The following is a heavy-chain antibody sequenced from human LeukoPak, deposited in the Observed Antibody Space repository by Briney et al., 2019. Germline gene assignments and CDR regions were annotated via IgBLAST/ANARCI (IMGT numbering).Heavy chain of an antibody. D-gene: IGHD6-13*01. CDR3: ARDLAAADRSPPDY. CDR2: ISAYNGNT. Sequence: ASVKVSCKASGYTFTSYGISWVRQAPGQGLEWMGWISAYNGNTNYAQKLQGRVTMTTDTSTSTAYMELRSLRSDDTAVYYCARDLAAADRSPPDYWGQGTLVTVSS. V-gene: IGHV1-18*01. CDR1: GYTFTSYG. J-gene: IGHJ4*02.